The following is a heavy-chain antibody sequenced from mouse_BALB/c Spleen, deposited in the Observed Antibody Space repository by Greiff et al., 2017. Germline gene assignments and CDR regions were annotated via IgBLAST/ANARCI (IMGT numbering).Heavy chain of an antibody. Sequence: QVQLQQSGAELVRPGVSVKISCKGSGYTFTDYAMHWVKQSHAKSLEWIGVISTYYGDASYNQKFKGKATMTVDKSSSTAYMELARLTSEDSAIYYCARGANWEGFAYWGQGTLVTVSA. CDR1: GYTFTDYA. J-gene: IGHJ3*01. CDR3: ARGANWEGFAY. CDR2: ISTYYGDA. D-gene: IGHD4-1*01. V-gene: IGHV1S137*01.